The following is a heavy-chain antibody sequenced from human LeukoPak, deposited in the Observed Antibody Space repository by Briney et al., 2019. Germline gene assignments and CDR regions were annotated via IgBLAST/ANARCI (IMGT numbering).Heavy chain of an antibody. J-gene: IGHJ3*02. Sequence: GGSLRLSCTASGFTFGDYVMSWVRQAPGKGLEWVGFIRSKAYGGTTKNAASVKGRFTISRDDSRSIAYLQMNSLKTEDTAVYYCTRRYNYDSSGYYYVRDAFDIWGQGTMVTVS. V-gene: IGHV3-49*04. D-gene: IGHD3-22*01. CDR2: IRSKAYGGTT. CDR3: TRRYNYDSSGYYYVRDAFDI. CDR1: GFTFGDYV.